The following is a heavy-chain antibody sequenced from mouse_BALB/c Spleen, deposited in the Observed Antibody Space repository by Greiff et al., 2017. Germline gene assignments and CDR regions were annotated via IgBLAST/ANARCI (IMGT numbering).Heavy chain of an antibody. V-gene: IGHV7-3*02. CDR2: IRNKANGYTS. Sequence: EVQLVESGGGLVQPGGSLRLSCATSGFTFTDYYMSWVRQPPGKALEWLGFIRNKANGYTSEYSSSVKGRFTNSRDNSQSILNLQKNTLSAEASATYYGARAGDYWGQGTTLTVSS. CDR3: ARAGDY. J-gene: IGHJ2*01. CDR1: GFTFTDYY. D-gene: IGHD4-1*01.